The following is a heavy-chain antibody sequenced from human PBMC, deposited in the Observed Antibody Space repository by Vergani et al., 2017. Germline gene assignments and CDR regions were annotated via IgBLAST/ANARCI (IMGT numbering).Heavy chain of an antibody. J-gene: IGHJ5*02. CDR1: GYSISSGYY. Sequence: QVQLQESGPGLVKPSETLSLTCAVSGYSISSGYYWGWIRQPPGKGLEWIGSINHSGSTYYNPSLKSRVTISVDTSKNQFSLKLSSVTAADTAVYYCARQLNHIRQQLRWFDPWGQGTLVTVSS. V-gene: IGHV4-38-2*01. D-gene: IGHD6-13*01. CDR2: INHSGST. CDR3: ARQLNHIRQQLRWFDP.